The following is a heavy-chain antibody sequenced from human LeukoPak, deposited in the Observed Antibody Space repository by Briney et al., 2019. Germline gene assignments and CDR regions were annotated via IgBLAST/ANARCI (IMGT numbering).Heavy chain of an antibody. CDR3: AKAAVSNTYGGNYLNY. CDR1: GFTFSSYS. J-gene: IGHJ4*02. V-gene: IGHV3-30*18. Sequence: GGSLRLSCAASGFTFSSYSMNWVRQAPGKGLEWVAVISYDGSNKYYTDSVKGRFTISRDNSKNTLYLQMNSLRAEDTAVCYCAKAAVSNTYGGNYLNYWGQGTLVTVSS. CDR2: ISYDGSNK. D-gene: IGHD5-18*01.